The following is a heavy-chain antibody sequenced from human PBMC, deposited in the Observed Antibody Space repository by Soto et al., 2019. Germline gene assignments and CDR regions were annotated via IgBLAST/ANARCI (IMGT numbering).Heavy chain of an antibody. CDR1: GFTFSTYG. CDR3: ARDLVTVVREVIPSLHY. V-gene: IGHV3-33*01. D-gene: IGHD3-10*01. J-gene: IGHJ4*02. CDR2: IWYDGSNK. Sequence: QVQLVESGGGVVQPGRSLRLSCAASGFTFSTYGMHWVRQAPGKGLEWVAVIWYDGSNKYYADSVRGRFTISRDNSKNTLYLQMNSLRAEDTAVYYCARDLVTVVREVIPSLHYWGQGTLVTVSS.